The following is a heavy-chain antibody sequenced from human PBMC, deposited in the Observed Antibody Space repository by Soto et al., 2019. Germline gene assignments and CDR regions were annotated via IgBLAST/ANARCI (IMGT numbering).Heavy chain of an antibody. V-gene: IGHV3-73*01. J-gene: IGHJ4*02. CDR2: IKSKANSYAT. CDR1: GFTFSNAW. D-gene: IGHD2-21*02. Sequence: PGGSLRLSCAASGFTFSNAWMSWFRQAPGKGLEWVGRIKSKANSYATAYAASVKGRFTISRDDSKNTAYLQMNSLKTEDTAVYYCTRQDCGGDCPLDYWGQGTLVTVSS. CDR3: TRQDCGGDCPLDY.